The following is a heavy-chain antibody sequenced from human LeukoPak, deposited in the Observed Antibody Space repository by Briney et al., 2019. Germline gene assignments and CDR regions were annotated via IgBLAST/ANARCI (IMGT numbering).Heavy chain of an antibody. J-gene: IGHJ4*02. CDR1: GFTFSSYS. CDR2: ISSSSSNYI. D-gene: IGHD6-6*01. V-gene: IGHV3-21*01. Sequence: PGGSLRLSCAASGFTFSSYSMNWVRQAPGKGLEWVSSISSSSSNYIYYADSVKGRFTISRDNAKNSLYLQMNSLRAEDTAVYYCARDFVSSAALPFWGQGTLVTVSS. CDR3: ARDFVSSAALPF.